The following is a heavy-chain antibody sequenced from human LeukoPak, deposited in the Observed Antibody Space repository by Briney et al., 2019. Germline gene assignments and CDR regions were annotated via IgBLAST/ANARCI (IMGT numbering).Heavy chain of an antibody. CDR1: GYTFTGYY. D-gene: IGHD2-2*01. CDR3: ARDRVVPAAMNFDP. CDR2: IDPNSGGT. Sequence: ASVKVSCKASGYTFTGYYIHWVRQAPGQGLEWMGWIDPNSGGTNYAQKFQGRVTITRDTSISTAYMELTRLTFDDTAVYYCARDRVVPAAMNFDPWGQGTLVTVSS. J-gene: IGHJ5*02. V-gene: IGHV1-2*02.